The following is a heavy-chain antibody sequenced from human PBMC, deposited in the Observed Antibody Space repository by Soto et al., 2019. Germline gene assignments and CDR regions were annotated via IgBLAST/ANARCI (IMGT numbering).Heavy chain of an antibody. CDR1: GGSISSGSYS. J-gene: IGHJ6*02. V-gene: IGHV4-30-2*01. Sequence: SETLSLTCAVSGGSISSGSYSWSWIRQPPGKGLEWIGYIYHSGSTYYNPSLKSRVTISVDRSKNQSSLKLSSVTAADTAVYYCAWAPFPDFSIFFLVISFTRAHVNYYGMDVWGQGTTVTVSS. CDR2: IYHSGST. D-gene: IGHD3-3*01. CDR3: AWAPFPDFSIFFLVISFTRAHVNYYGMDV.